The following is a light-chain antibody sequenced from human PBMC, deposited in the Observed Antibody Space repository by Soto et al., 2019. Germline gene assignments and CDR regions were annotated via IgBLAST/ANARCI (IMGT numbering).Light chain of an antibody. CDR1: ERLTTN. V-gene: IGKV3D-15*01. Sequence: EIVMTQSPATLSVTTGEGVTLSCRASERLTTNLAWYQQSPGQAPRLLIYGTYTRATGIPTRFSGSGTGTEFTLTISSLESEDFAVYYCQQYNKWPRTFGGGTKVDI. CDR2: GTY. CDR3: QQYNKWPRT. J-gene: IGKJ4*01.